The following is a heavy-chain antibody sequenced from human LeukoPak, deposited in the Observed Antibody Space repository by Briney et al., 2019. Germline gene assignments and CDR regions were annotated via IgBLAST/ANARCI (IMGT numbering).Heavy chain of an antibody. Sequence: NSSETLSLTCTVSGGSISSYYWSWIRQPAGKGLEWIGRIYTSGSTNYNPSLKSRVTMSVDTSKNQFSLKLSSVTAADTAVYYCARSIAAAGYYGMDVWGQGTTVTVSS. CDR3: ARSIAAAGYYGMDV. V-gene: IGHV4-4*07. D-gene: IGHD6-13*01. CDR1: GGSISSYY. CDR2: IYTSGST. J-gene: IGHJ6*02.